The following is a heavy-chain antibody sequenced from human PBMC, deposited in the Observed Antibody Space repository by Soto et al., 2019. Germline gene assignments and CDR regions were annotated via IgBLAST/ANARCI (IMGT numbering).Heavy chain of an antibody. J-gene: IGHJ1*01. CDR3: AKGPYSSSWYQYFQH. D-gene: IGHD6-13*01. CDR2: ISYDGSNK. CDR1: GFTFSSYG. V-gene: IGHV3-30*18. Sequence: QVQLVESGGGVVQPGRSLRLSCAASGFTFSSYGMHWVRQAPGKGLEWVAVISYDGSNKYYADSVKGRFTISRDNSKDTLYLQMNSLRAEDTAVYYCAKGPYSSSWYQYFQHWGKGTLVTVSS.